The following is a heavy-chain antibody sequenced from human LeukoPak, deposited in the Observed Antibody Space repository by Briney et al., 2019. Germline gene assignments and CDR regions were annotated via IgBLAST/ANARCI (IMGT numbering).Heavy chain of an antibody. V-gene: IGHV5-51*01. CDR3: ARRYYYDSSGLYYFDY. D-gene: IGHD3-22*01. J-gene: IGHJ4*02. CDR2: IYPDDSDT. CDR1: GYSFTSYW. Sequence: GESLKISRKGSGYSFTSYWIGWVRQMPGKGLEWMGIIYPDDSDTRYSPSFQGQVTISADKSISTAYLQWSSLKASDTAMYYCARRYYYDSSGLYYFDYWGQGTLVTVSS.